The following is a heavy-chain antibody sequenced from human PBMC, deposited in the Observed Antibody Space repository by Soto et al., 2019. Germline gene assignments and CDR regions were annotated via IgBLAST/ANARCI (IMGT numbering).Heavy chain of an antibody. Sequence: SLKVSCKASGGTFSSYAISWVRQAPGQGLEWMGGIIPIFGTANYAQKFQGRVTITADESTSTAYMELSSLRSEDTAVYYCARASYCTNGGCPIHYGMDVWGQGTTVTVSS. J-gene: IGHJ6*02. D-gene: IGHD2-8*01. CDR2: IIPIFGTA. CDR3: ARASYCTNGGCPIHYGMDV. CDR1: GGTFSSYA. V-gene: IGHV1-69*13.